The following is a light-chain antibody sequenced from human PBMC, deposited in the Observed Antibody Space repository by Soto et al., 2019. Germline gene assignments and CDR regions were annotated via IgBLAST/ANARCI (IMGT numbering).Light chain of an antibody. V-gene: IGLV2-14*01. CDR1: SSDVGGYNY. CDR2: DVS. J-gene: IGLJ1*01. Sequence: ALTQPASVSGSPGQSITISCTGTSSDVGGYNYVSWYQQLPGKAPKLMIYDVSDRPSGVSNRFSGSKSGNTASLTISGLQAEDEADYYCSSYTSSSLYVFGTGTKVTV. CDR3: SSYTSSSLYV.